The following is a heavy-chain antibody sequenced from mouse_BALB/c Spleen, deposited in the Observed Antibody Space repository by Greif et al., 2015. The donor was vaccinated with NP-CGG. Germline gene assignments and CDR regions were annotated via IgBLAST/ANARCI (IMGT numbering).Heavy chain of an antibody. V-gene: IGHV5-6-5*01. CDR1: GFTFSSYA. J-gene: IGHJ2*01. CDR2: ISSGGST. Sequence: EVKLVESGGGLVKPGGSLKLSCAASGFTFSSYAMSWVRQTPEKRLEWVASISSGGSTYYPDSVKGRFTISRDNARNILYLQMSSLRSEDTAMYYCAKIYYGNYAYFDYWGQGTTLTVSS. D-gene: IGHD2-1*01. CDR3: AKIYYGNYAYFDY.